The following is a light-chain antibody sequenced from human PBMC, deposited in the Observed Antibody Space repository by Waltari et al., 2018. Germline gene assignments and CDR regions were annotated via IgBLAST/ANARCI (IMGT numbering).Light chain of an antibody. V-gene: IGKV1-39*01. J-gene: IGKJ2*03. CDR3: QQSYSTPYS. CDR1: QTISTY. Sequence: DIQMTQSPTSLSASVGDRVTITCRASQTISTYLNWYQQKPGKAPKLLIYAASTLEGGVPSRFSGGASGTDFTLSISSLQPEDFATYYCQQSYSTPYSFGQGTKLEIK. CDR2: AAS.